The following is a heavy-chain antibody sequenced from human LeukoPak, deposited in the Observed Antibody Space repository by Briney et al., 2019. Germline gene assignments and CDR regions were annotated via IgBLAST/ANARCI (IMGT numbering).Heavy chain of an antibody. CDR1: GFTVSSNY. Sequence: GGSLRLSCAASGFTVSSNYMNWVRQAPGKGLEWVSYISSSSNTIYYADSVKGRFTISRDNAKNSLYLQMSSLRAEDTAVYYCATESGTYSGTCFDYWGQGTLVTVSS. CDR2: ISSSSNTI. CDR3: ATESGTYSGTCFDY. J-gene: IGHJ4*02. V-gene: IGHV3-48*01. D-gene: IGHD1-26*01.